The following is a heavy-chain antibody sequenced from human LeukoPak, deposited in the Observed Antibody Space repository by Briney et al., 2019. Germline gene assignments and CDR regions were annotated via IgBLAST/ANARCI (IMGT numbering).Heavy chain of an antibody. D-gene: IGHD6-6*01. Sequence: ASEKVSCKVSGYTFTELSMYRVRQAAGKWLEWMGGCDPEDGETIYAQKFQGRVTMTEDTSTDTAYMELSSLRSEDTAVYYCATGLSPSIAARPILDYWGQGTLVTVSS. V-gene: IGHV1-24*01. CDR3: ATGLSPSIAARPILDY. J-gene: IGHJ4*02. CDR2: CDPEDGET. CDR1: GYTFTELS.